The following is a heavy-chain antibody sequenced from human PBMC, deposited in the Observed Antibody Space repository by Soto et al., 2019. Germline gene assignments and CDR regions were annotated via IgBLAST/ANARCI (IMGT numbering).Heavy chain of an antibody. CDR1: GGTFSSYA. CDR3: AGDPGFCGGDCYFDD. Sequence: GPSVKVSCKASGGTFSSYAISWLRQAPGQGLEWMGGIIPIFGTANYAQKFQGRVTITADDSTNTAYMELSSLRSEDTAVYYCAGDPGFCGGDCYFDDWGQGTLVTVSS. CDR2: IIPIFGTA. J-gene: IGHJ4*02. V-gene: IGHV1-69*13. D-gene: IGHD2-21*02.